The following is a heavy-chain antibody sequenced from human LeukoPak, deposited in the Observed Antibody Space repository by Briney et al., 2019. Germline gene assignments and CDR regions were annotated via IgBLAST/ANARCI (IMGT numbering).Heavy chain of an antibody. CDR3: ARDFAMIFGVVIGFDL. CDR2: INPNSGGT. Sequence: ASVKVSCKASGYTFTGYYMHWVRQAPGPGLEWMGRINPNSGGTNYAQKFQGRVTMTRDTSISTAYMELSRLRSDDTAVYYCARDFAMIFGVVIGFDLWGRGTLVTVSS. V-gene: IGHV1-2*06. D-gene: IGHD3-3*01. J-gene: IGHJ2*01. CDR1: GYTFTGYY.